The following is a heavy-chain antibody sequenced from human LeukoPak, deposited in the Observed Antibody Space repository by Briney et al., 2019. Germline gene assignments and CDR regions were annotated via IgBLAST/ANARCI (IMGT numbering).Heavy chain of an antibody. CDR1: GFTFSDYY. D-gene: IGHD6-13*01. CDR3: ANSWQQLADFDY. Sequence: GGSLRLSCAASGFTFSDYYMSWIRQAPGKGLEWVSYISSSGSTIYYADSVKGRFTISRDNAKNSLYLQMNSLRAEDTAVYYCANSWQQLADFDYWGQGTLVTVSS. V-gene: IGHV3-11*01. CDR2: ISSSGSTI. J-gene: IGHJ4*02.